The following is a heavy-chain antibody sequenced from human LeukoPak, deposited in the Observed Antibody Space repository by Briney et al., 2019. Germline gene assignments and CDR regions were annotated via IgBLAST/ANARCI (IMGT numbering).Heavy chain of an antibody. J-gene: IGHJ4*02. V-gene: IGHV1-18*01. CDR1: GYTFTSYG. Sequence: ASVKVSCKASGYTFTSYGISWVRQAPGQGLEWMGWISAYNGNTNYAQKLLGRVTMTRDTSTNTVYMELSSLRSEDTAVYYCARAPANYGIDDYWGQGTLVTVSS. CDR2: ISAYNGNT. D-gene: IGHD3-16*01. CDR3: ARAPANYGIDDY.